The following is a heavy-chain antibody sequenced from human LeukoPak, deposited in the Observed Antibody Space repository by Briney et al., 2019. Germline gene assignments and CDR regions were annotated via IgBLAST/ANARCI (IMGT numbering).Heavy chain of an antibody. J-gene: IGHJ4*02. V-gene: IGHV4-30-2*01. CDR3: ARAYGSGSYYRGSPHFDY. CDR2: IYHSGST. CDR1: GGSISSGGYS. Sequence: SETLSLTCAVSGGSISSGGYSWSWIRQPPGKGLEWIGYIYHSGSTYYNPSLKSRVTISVDRSKNQFSLKLSSVTAADTAVYYCARAYGSGSYYRGSPHFDYWGQGTLVTVSS. D-gene: IGHD3-10*01.